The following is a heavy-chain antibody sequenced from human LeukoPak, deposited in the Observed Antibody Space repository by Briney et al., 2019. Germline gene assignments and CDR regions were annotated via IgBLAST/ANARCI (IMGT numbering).Heavy chain of an antibody. Sequence: PGGSLRLSCAASGFTFSSYAMHWVRQAPGKGLEWVAIISYDGSNKYYADSVKGRFTISRDNSKNTLYLQMNSLRAEDTAVYYCASGAPLYYYDSSGYIYRYWGQGTLVTVSS. D-gene: IGHD3-22*01. CDR1: GFTFSSYA. CDR2: ISYDGSNK. CDR3: ASGAPLYYYDSSGYIYRY. J-gene: IGHJ4*02. V-gene: IGHV3-30-3*01.